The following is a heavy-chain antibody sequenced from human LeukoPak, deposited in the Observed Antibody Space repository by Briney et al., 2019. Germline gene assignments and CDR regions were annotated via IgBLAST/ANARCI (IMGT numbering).Heavy chain of an antibody. CDR2: IKSKTDGGTT. J-gene: IGHJ4*02. CDR3: TTGIVGATEFDY. Sequence: GGSLRLSCAASGFTFTNAWMSWVRQAPGKGLVWVGRIKSKTDGGTTDYAAPVKGRFTISRDDSKNTLYLQMNSLKTEDTAVYYCTTGIVGATEFDYWGQGTLVTVSS. D-gene: IGHD1-26*01. V-gene: IGHV3-15*01. CDR1: GFTFTNAW.